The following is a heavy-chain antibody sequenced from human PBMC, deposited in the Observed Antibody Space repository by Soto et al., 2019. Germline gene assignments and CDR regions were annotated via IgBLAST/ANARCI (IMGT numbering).Heavy chain of an antibody. Sequence: SETLSLTCTVSGVSIASCLYYWGWVRQSPGKGLEWIEYNYYSGSTNYNPSLKSRVTISVDTSKNQFSLKLNSMTAADTAVYYCARLGGYYQALDSWGQGTRSPSPQ. J-gene: IGHJ4*02. CDR1: GVSIASCLYY. V-gene: IGHV4-39*01. CDR3: ARLGGYYQALDS. CDR2: NYYSGST. D-gene: IGHD3-22*01.